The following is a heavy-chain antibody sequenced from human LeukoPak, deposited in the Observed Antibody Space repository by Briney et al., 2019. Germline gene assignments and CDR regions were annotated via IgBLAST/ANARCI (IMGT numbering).Heavy chain of an antibody. J-gene: IGHJ4*02. Sequence: SGGSLRLSCAASGFAISSYTMNWVRLAPGKGLEWVSSISSSGGKMYYADSLKGRFTVSRDNANNSLYLQMNSLRADDTAVYYCARALEADYWGQGTLVTVSS. CDR3: ARALEADY. V-gene: IGHV3-21*01. CDR1: GFAISSYT. CDR2: ISSSGGKM.